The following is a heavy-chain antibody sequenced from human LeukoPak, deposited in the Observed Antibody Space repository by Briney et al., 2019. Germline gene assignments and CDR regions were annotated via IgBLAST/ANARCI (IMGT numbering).Heavy chain of an antibody. Sequence: ASVKVSYKASGYTFTSYDINWGRQATGQGLECMGWMNPKSDNTGYAQNFQGRVTMTRNTSISTPYMELSSLRSEDRAVYYCPREWHCSSPSCNNWFDPWGQGTLVTVSS. CDR1: GYTFTSYD. D-gene: IGHD2-2*01. CDR2: MNPKSDNT. J-gene: IGHJ5*02. CDR3: PREWHCSSPSCNNWFDP. V-gene: IGHV1-8*01.